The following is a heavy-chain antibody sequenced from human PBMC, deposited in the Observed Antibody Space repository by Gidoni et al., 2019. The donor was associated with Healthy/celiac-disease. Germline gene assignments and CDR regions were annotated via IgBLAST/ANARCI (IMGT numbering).Heavy chain of an antibody. V-gene: IGHV3-21*01. CDR2: ISSSSSYI. CDR1: GVTSGRNS. CDR3: ASQQDLERWLDDAFDI. Sequence: VKLVAARCGQVQPRGSLRPSSAPSGVTSGRNSMNWVRQAPGKGLEWVSSISSSSSYICYADSVKGRFTIARDNAKNSLYLQMSSLRAEDTAVYYCASQQDLERWLDDAFDIWGQGTMVTVSS. D-gene: IGHD6-19*01. J-gene: IGHJ3*02.